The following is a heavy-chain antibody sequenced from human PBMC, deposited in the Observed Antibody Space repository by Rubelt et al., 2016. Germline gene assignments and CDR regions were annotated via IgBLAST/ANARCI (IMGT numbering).Heavy chain of an antibody. J-gene: IGHJ3*02. Sequence: GGGVAQPGGSLRLSCAASGFTFSSYGMHWVRQAPGKGLEWVAFIRNDGSNEYYADSVKGRFTISRDNSKNTLYLQMNSLRVEDTAVYYCARSRSTTRSDAFDIWGQGTMVTVSS. CDR1: GFTFSSYG. V-gene: IGHV3-30*02. CDR2: IRNDGSNE. D-gene: IGHD2-2*01. CDR3: ARSRSTTRSDAFDI.